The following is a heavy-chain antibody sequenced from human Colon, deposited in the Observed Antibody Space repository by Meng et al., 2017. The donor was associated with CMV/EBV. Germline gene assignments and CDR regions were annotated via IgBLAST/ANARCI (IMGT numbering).Heavy chain of an antibody. CDR2: IASDGSNK. V-gene: IGHV3-30*18. CDR3: AKGDQPIAVAGDFDY. D-gene: IGHD6-19*01. J-gene: IGHJ4*02. CDR1: GFSFRSYG. Sequence: SGFSFRSYGMHWVRQAPGKGLEWVAIIASDGSNKNQADSVKGRFTISRDNSKNTLYLQMNSLRAEDAAVYYCAKGDQPIAVAGDFDYWGQGTLVTVSS.